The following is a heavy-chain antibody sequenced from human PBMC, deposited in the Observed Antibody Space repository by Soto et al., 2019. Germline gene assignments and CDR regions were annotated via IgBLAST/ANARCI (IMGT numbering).Heavy chain of an antibody. Sequence: SETLSLTCTVSGGSISSYYWSWIRQPPGKGLEWIGYIYYSGSTNYNPSLKSRVTISVDTSKNQFSLKLSSVTAADTAVYYCARDRGSSTYDYWGQGTLVTVSS. J-gene: IGHJ4*02. CDR1: GGSISSYY. D-gene: IGHD1-26*01. CDR2: IYYSGST. CDR3: ARDRGSSTYDY. V-gene: IGHV4-59*01.